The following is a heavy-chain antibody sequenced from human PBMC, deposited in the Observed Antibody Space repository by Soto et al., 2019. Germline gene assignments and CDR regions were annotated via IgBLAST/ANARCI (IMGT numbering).Heavy chain of an antibody. D-gene: IGHD5-18*01. CDR3: ASPDSTAMAPFDY. J-gene: IGHJ4*02. CDR1: GGSFSGYF. Sequence: SETLSLTCAVSGGSFSGYFWNWIRQPPGKGLEWIGEINPGGSTTYNPSLKSRVTISADTSKNQFSLNLSSVTAADTAVYYCASPDSTAMAPFDYWGQGTLVTVSS. V-gene: IGHV4-34*01. CDR2: INPGGST.